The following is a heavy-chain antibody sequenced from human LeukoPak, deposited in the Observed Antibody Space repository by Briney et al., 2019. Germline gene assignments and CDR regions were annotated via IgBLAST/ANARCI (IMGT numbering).Heavy chain of an antibody. V-gene: IGHV4-39*01. Sequence: PSETLSLTCTVSGGSISSSYYFWAWIRQPPGKGLEWVGSGYYSGTTSYNSSLKSRVTISVDTSKNQFSLKLSSVTAADTAVYFCSRLLAAAQTDYFDSWGQGTKVTVSS. J-gene: IGHJ4*02. CDR1: GGSISSSYYF. D-gene: IGHD6-13*01. CDR3: SRLLAAAQTDYFDS. CDR2: GYYSGTT.